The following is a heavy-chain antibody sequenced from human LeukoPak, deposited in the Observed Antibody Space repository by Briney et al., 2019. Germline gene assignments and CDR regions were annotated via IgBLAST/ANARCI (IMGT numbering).Heavy chain of an antibody. CDR2: ISAYNGNT. D-gene: IGHD1-26*01. V-gene: IGHV1-18*01. CDR3: ARDRSKWEQGAFDI. Sequence: ASVKVSCKASGYTFTSYGISWVRQAPGQGLEWMGWISAYNGNTNYAQKLQGRVTMTTDTSTSTAYMELRSLRSDDTAVYYCARDRSKWEQGAFDIWGQGTMVTVSS. J-gene: IGHJ3*02. CDR1: GYTFTSYG.